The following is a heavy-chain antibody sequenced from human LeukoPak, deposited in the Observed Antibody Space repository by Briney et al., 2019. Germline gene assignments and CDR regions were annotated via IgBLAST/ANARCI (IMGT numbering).Heavy chain of an antibody. CDR2: INHSGST. Sequence: SETLSLTCAVYGGSFSGYYWSWIRQPPGKGLEWIGEINHSGSTNYNPSLKSRVTISVDTSKNQFSLKLSSVTAADTAVYYCARAWSVGYYYYMDVWGKGTTVTVSS. J-gene: IGHJ6*03. D-gene: IGHD2-15*01. V-gene: IGHV4-34*01. CDR1: GGSFSGYY. CDR3: ARAWSVGYYYYMDV.